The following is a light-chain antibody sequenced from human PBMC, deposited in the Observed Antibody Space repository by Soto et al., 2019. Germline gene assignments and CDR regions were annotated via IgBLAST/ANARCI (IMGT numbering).Light chain of an antibody. CDR1: NSEVGAYDF. V-gene: IGLV2-14*03. Sequence: QSVLTQPASVSGSPGQSITISCTGNNSEVGAYDFVSWYQQHPDKAPKLMIYEVSNRPSGVSNRFSGSKSVNTATLTISGLQAEDEADYYCSSYAGGYNEVFGTGTKVTVL. CDR3: SSYAGGYNEV. CDR2: EVS. J-gene: IGLJ1*01.